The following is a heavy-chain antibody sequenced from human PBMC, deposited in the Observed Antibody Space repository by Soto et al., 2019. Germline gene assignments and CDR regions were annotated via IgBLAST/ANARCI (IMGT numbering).Heavy chain of an antibody. V-gene: IGHV1-3*04. CDR1: GYSFTSHF. Sequence: QVQLVQSGAEVKKPGASMKVSCRTSGYSFTSHFIHWVRQSPGQRLEWMGWINTGNGNTRYSEKLEGRVTITRATSASNVYMELSSLRSEDTSVYSCARDRYYYSDPSSYYSYWGQGTLVTVSS. CDR2: INTGNGNT. D-gene: IGHD3-22*01. CDR3: ARDRYYYSDPSSYYSY. J-gene: IGHJ4*02.